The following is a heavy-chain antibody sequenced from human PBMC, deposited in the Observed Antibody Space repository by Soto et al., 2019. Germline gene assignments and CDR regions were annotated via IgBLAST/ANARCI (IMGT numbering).Heavy chain of an antibody. CDR2: IYYSGST. CDR3: ARGSGGLENYDFWSGYSRVGDFDY. V-gene: IGHV4-59*01. D-gene: IGHD3-3*01. Sequence: SETLSLTCTVSGGSISSYYWSWIRQPPGKGLEWIGYIYYSGSTNYNPSLKSRVTISVDTSKNQFSLKLSSVTAADTAVYYCARGSGGLENYDFWSGYSRVGDFDYWGQGTLVTVSS. CDR1: GGSISSYY. J-gene: IGHJ4*02.